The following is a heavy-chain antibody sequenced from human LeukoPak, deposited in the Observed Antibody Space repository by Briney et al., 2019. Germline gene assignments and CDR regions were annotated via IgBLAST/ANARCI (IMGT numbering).Heavy chain of an antibody. CDR1: GFTFSSYS. CDR2: ISSSSSTI. CDR3: ATIPGGSFPTDY. Sequence: PGGSLRLSCAASGFTFSSYSMNWVRQAPGKGLEWVSYISSSSSTIYYADSVKGRFTISRDNSKNTLYLQMNSLRAEDTAVYYCATIPGGSFPTDYWGQGTLITVSS. J-gene: IGHJ4*02. D-gene: IGHD2-15*01. V-gene: IGHV3-48*01.